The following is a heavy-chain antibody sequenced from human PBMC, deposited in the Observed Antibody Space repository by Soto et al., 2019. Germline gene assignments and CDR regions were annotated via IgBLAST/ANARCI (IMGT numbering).Heavy chain of an antibody. CDR3: ARWAPTRVVGGYFDY. D-gene: IGHD1-26*01. J-gene: IGHJ4*02. CDR2: ISAYNGNT. V-gene: IGHV1-18*01. CDR1: GYTFTSYG. Sequence: VASVKVSCKASGYTFTSYGISWVRQAPGQGLEWMGWISAYNGNTNYAQKLQGRVTMTTDTSTSTAYMELRSLRSDDTAVYYCARWAPTRVVGGYFDYWGQGTLVTVSS.